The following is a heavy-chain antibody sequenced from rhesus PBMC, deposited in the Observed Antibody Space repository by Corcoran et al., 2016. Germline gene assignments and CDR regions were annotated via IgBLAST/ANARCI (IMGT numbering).Heavy chain of an antibody. D-gene: IGHD3-34*01. J-gene: IGHJ4*01. CDR2: ISSGGST. CDR3: AKDSYWGDYYDASYFDY. V-gene: IGHV3-103*01. Sequence: EVQLVESGGGLAMPGGSLRLSCAASGFTSSRLAGNWVRQAPGNGLEWVSAISSGGSTYYADSVKDRFTISRDNSKNTLSLQMNSLRAEDTAVYYCAKDSYWGDYYDASYFDYWGQGVLVTVSS. CDR1: GFTSSRLA.